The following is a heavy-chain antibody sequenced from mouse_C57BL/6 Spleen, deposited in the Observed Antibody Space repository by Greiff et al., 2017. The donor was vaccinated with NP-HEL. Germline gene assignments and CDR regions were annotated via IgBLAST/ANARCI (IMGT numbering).Heavy chain of an antibody. D-gene: IGHD2-4*01. CDR3: ARSHYDYDGYYFDY. V-gene: IGHV1-55*01. J-gene: IGHJ2*01. Sequence: QVQLQQPGAELVKPGASVKMSCKASGYTFTSYWITWVKQRPGQGLEWIGDIYPGSGSTNYNEKFKGKATLTVDTSSSTAYMQLSSLTSEDSAVYYCARSHYDYDGYYFDYWGQGTTLTVSS. CDR2: IYPGSGST. CDR1: GYTFTSYW.